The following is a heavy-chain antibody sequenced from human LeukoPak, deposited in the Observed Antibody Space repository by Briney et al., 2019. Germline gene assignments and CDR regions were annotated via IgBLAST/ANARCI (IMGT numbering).Heavy chain of an antibody. J-gene: IGHJ4*02. CDR2: INHSGST. Sequence: SETLSLTCAVYGGSFSGYYWSWIRQPPGKGLEWIGEINHSGSTNYNPSLKSRVTISVDTSKNQFSLKLSSVTAADTAVYYCARVGGGSHPWNFDYWGQGTLVTVSS. V-gene: IGHV4-34*01. D-gene: IGHD2-15*01. CDR3: ARVGGGSHPWNFDY. CDR1: GGSFSGYY.